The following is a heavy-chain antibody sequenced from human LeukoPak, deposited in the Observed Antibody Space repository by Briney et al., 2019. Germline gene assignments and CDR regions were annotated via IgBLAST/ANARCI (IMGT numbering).Heavy chain of an antibody. CDR1: GFIFSSYA. J-gene: IGHJ4*02. Sequence: PGGSLGLSCAASGFIFSSYAMSWVRQAPGKGLEWVSSISGSGTSTYYADSVKGRFTISRDNSKNTLYLQVNSLRAEDTAIYYCAKAYGGDSVGYWGQGALVTVSS. CDR2: ISGSGTST. D-gene: IGHD4-23*01. V-gene: IGHV3-23*01. CDR3: AKAYGGDSVGY.